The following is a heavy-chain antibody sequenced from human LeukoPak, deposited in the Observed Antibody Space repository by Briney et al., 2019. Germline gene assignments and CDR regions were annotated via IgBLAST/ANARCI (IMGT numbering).Heavy chain of an antibody. CDR2: IYSGGST. CDR3: ARVTPTRHDAFDI. CDR1: GFTVSSNY. D-gene: IGHD2-15*01. J-gene: IGHJ3*02. V-gene: IGHV3-66*01. Sequence: PGGSLRLSCAASGFTVSSNYMSWVRQAPGKGLEWVSVIYSGGSTYYADSVKGRFTISRDNSKNTLYLQMNSLRAEDTAVYYCARVTPTRHDAFDIWGQGTMVTVSS.